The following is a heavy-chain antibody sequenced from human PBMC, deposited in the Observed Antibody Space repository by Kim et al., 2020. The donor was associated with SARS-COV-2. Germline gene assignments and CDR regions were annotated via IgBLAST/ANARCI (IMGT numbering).Heavy chain of an antibody. D-gene: IGHD3-22*01. Sequence: GGSLRLSCAASGFTFSNYAMSWVRQAPGKGLEWVSAISGSGGSTYYADSVKGRFXISRDNSKNTLYLQMNSLRAEDTAXDYCAKGAYYYDSTGYYFSSGYYYGMDVXXQGXXVTVSS. V-gene: IGHV3-23*01. CDR1: GFTFSNYA. J-gene: IGHJ6*01. CDR3: AKGAYYYDSTGYYFSSGYYYGMDV. CDR2: ISGSGGST.